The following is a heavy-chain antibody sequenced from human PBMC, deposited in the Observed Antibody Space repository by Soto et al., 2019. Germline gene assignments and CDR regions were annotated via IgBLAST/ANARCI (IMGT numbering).Heavy chain of an antibody. V-gene: IGHV3-30-3*01. Sequence: ESGGGVVQPGRSLRLSCAASGFTFSSYAMHWVRQAPGKGLEWVAVISYDGSNKYYADSVKGRFTISRDNSKNTLYLQMNSLRAEDTAVYYCARVGIAVAADWYFDHWGRGTLVTVSS. D-gene: IGHD6-19*01. CDR2: ISYDGSNK. CDR3: ARVGIAVAADWYFDH. J-gene: IGHJ2*01. CDR1: GFTFSSYA.